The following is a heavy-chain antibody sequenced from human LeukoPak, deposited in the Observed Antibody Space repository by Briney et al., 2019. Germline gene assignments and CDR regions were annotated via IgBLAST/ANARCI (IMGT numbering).Heavy chain of an antibody. D-gene: IGHD2-15*01. CDR3: ARGIKNYYGVDV. Sequence: GGSLRLSCAASGFTFTSYWIHWVRQAPGKGLVWVSRIKGDESSTNYADSAKGRFTISRDNAKNTVYLHMNSLRVEDAAVYYRARGIKNYYGVDVWGQGTTVTVSS. J-gene: IGHJ6*02. CDR2: IKGDESST. V-gene: IGHV3-74*01. CDR1: GFTFTSYW.